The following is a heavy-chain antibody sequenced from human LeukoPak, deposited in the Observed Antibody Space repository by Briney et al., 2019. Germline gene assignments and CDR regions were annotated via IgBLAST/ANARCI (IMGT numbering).Heavy chain of an antibody. CDR3: GRGPGGYGHFDY. CDR2: IKQDGSEK. CDR1: GLTFSSYW. Sequence: PGGSLRLSCAASGLTFSSYWMSWVRQAPGKGLEWVANIKQDGSEKYYVDSVKGRFTISRDNAKNSLYLQMNSLRAEDTAVYYCGRGPGGYGHFDYWGQGTLVTVSS. D-gene: IGHD5-12*01. V-gene: IGHV3-7*01. J-gene: IGHJ4*02.